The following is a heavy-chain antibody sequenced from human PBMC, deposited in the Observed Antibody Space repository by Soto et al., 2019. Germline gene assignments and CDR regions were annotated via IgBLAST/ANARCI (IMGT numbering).Heavy chain of an antibody. CDR1: GFTFSSYG. CDR2: ISYDGSNK. V-gene: IGHV3-30*18. Sequence: QVQLVESGGGVVQPRRSLRLSCAASGFTFSSYGMHWVRQAPGKGLEWVAVISYDGSNKYYADSVKGRFTISRDNSKNTLYLQMNSLRAEDTAVYYCAKDLSGWYYFDYWGQGTLVTVSS. J-gene: IGHJ4*02. CDR3: AKDLSGWYYFDY. D-gene: IGHD6-19*01.